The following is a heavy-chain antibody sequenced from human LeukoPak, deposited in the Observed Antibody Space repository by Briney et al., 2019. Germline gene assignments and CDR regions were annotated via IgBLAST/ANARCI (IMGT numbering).Heavy chain of an antibody. Sequence: ASVKVSCKASGYTFTSYDINWVRQATGQGLEXXXXMNPNSGNTGYAQKFQGRVTMTRNTSISTAYMELSSLRSEDTAVYYCARAIFGVVVNWFDPWGQGTLVTVSS. D-gene: IGHD3-3*01. CDR2: MNPNSGNT. V-gene: IGHV1-8*01. CDR3: ARAIFGVVVNWFDP. J-gene: IGHJ5*02. CDR1: GYTFTSYD.